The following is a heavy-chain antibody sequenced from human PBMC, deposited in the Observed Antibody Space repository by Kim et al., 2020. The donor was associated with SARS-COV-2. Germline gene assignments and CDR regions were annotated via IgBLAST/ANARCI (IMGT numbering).Heavy chain of an antibody. V-gene: IGHV4-39*07. J-gene: IGHJ4*02. Sequence: PALKRRVTISVATTKNQFSLKLSSVTAADTAVYYCARDRDSSGWSGLFDYWGQGTLVTVSS. CDR3: ARDRDSSGWSGLFDY. D-gene: IGHD6-19*01.